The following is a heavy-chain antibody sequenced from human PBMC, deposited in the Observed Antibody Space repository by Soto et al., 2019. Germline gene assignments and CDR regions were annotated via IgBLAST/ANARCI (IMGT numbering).Heavy chain of an antibody. V-gene: IGHV3-64*01. CDR2: INSNGGST. D-gene: IGHD5-12*01. Sequence: PGGSLRLSCAASGFTFSSHAMHWVRQAPGKGLEYVSAINSNGGSTYYANSVKGRFTISRDNSKNTLYLQMGSLRAEDMAVYYCARRDGYNFDYWGQGTLVTVSS. CDR3: ARRDGYNFDY. J-gene: IGHJ4*02. CDR1: GFTFSSHA.